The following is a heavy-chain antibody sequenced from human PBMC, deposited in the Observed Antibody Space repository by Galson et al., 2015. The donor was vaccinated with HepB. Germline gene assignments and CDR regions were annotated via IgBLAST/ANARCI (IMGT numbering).Heavy chain of an antibody. D-gene: IGHD3-3*02. CDR3: ARDIFGNGAFDI. J-gene: IGHJ3*02. Sequence: SLRLSCAASEFDLSSHYINWVRQAPGKGLEWVSVIYSGGSTYFADSVKGRFTISRHNSENTLYLQMNSLKIEDTAVYYCARDIFGNGAFDIWGQGTILTVSS. CDR1: EFDLSSHY. CDR2: IYSGGST. V-gene: IGHV3-53*04.